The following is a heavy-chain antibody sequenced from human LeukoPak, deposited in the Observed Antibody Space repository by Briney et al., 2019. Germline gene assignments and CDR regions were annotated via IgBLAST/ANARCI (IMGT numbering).Heavy chain of an antibody. CDR3: ARTSMITFGGVIVIPFDY. CDR2: ISSSGSTI. CDR1: GFTFSSYE. J-gene: IGHJ4*02. D-gene: IGHD3-16*02. V-gene: IGHV3-48*03. Sequence: GGSLRLSCAASGFTFSSYEMNWVRQAPGKGLEWVSYISSSGSTIYYADSVKGRFTISRDNAKNSLYLQMNSLRAVDTAVYYCARTSMITFGGVIVIPFDYWGQGTLVTVSS.